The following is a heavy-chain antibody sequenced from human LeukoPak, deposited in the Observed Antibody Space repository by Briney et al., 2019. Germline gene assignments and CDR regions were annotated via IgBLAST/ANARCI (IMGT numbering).Heavy chain of an antibody. V-gene: IGHV1-69*13. D-gene: IGHD1-26*01. CDR1: GGTFSSYA. CDR2: IIPIFGTA. J-gene: IGHJ4*02. Sequence: SVKVSCKASGGTFSSYAISWVRQAPGQGLEWMGGIIPIFGTANYAQKFQGRVTITADESTSTAYMELSSLRPEDTAVYYCARDRYSELGGSYMNYWGQGTLVTVSS. CDR3: ARDRYSELGGSYMNY.